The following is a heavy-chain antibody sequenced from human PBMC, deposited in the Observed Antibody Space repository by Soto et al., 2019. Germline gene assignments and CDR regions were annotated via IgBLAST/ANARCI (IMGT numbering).Heavy chain of an antibody. D-gene: IGHD2-15*01. Sequence: EVQLVQSGAEVKKPGESLKISCKGSGYSFTSYWIGWVRQMPGKGLEWMGIIYPGDSDTRYSPSFQGQVTISADKSISXXGLKWSSLKASDTAMYYCARRSFGSRSSTPNYFDYWGQGTLVTVSS. CDR2: IYPGDSDT. J-gene: IGHJ4*02. CDR3: ARRSFGSRSSTPNYFDY. CDR1: GYSFTSYW. V-gene: IGHV5-51*01.